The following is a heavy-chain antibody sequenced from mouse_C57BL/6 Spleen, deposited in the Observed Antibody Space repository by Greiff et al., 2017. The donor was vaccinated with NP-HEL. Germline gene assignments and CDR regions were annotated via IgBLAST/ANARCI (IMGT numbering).Heavy chain of an antibody. CDR1: GYTFTSYG. CDR3: ASGTYFDY. Sequence: QVQLKESGAELARPGASVKLSCKASGYTFTSYGISWVKQRTGQGLEWIGEIYPRSGNTYYNEKFKGKATLTADKSSSTAYMELRSLTSEDSAVYFCASGTYFDYWGQSTTLTVSS. CDR2: IYPRSGNT. J-gene: IGHJ2*01. D-gene: IGHD4-1*01. V-gene: IGHV1-81*01.